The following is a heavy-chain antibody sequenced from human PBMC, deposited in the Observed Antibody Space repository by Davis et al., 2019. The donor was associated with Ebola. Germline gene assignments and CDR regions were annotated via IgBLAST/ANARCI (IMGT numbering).Heavy chain of an antibody. CDR2: INPSGGST. CDR1: GCTFSSYA. V-gene: IGHV1-46*01. Sequence: ASVKVSCKASGCTFSSYAISWVRQAPGQGLEWMGIINPSGGSTSYAQKFQGRVTMTRDTSTSTVYMELSSLRSEDTAVYYCARGPENWFDPWGQGTLVTVSS. J-gene: IGHJ5*02. CDR3: ARGPENWFDP. D-gene: IGHD1-14*01.